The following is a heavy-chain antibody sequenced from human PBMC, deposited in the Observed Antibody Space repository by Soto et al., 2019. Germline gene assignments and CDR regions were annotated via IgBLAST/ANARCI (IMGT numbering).Heavy chain of an antibody. V-gene: IGHV1-8*01. J-gene: IGHJ4*02. D-gene: IGHD3-10*01. CDR3: ARADRYGSGSYFFDY. CDR2: MNPNTGNT. CDR1: GYTFTSYG. Sequence: QVQLVQSGAELKKPGASVKVSCKASGYTFTSYGVNWVRQAAGQGLEWMGWMNPNTGNTGDAQKLQGRVTMARNTSLSTGYMELSSLTSEDTAVYYCARADRYGSGSYFFDYWGQGTLVTVSS.